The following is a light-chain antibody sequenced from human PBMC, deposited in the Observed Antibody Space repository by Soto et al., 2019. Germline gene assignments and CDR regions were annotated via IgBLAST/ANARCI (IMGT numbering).Light chain of an antibody. V-gene: IGLV1-44*01. CDR2: IND. CDR1: SSNIGDNP. Sequence: QSVLTQPPSASGTPGQRITISCSGSSSNIGDNPVNWYQQLPGAAPKLLIYINDQRPSGVPDRFSGSKSGTSASLGISGLQPEDEADYYSAAWDDSLNALFGTGTKVTVL. J-gene: IGLJ1*01. CDR3: AAWDDSLNAL.